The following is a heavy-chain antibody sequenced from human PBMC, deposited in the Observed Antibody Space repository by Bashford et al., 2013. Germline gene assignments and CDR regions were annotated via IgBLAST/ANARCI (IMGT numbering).Heavy chain of an antibody. D-gene: IGHD1-14*01. CDR3: ARGHRTYYFDY. Sequence: SETLSLTCTVSGGSISSYYWSWIRQPPGKGLEWIGYIYYSGSTNYNPSLKSRVTISVDTSKNQFSLKLSSVTAADTAVYYCARGHRTYYFDYWGQGTLVTVSS. V-gene: IGHV4-59*01. CDR2: IYYSGST. J-gene: IGHJ4*02. CDR1: GGSISSYY.